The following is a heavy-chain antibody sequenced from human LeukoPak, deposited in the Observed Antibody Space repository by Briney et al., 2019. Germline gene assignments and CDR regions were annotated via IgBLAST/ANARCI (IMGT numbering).Heavy chain of an antibody. CDR2: LNPNSGDT. V-gene: IGHV1-2*02. J-gene: IGHJ4*02. D-gene: IGHD6-19*01. CDR1: GYTFTSYG. CDR3: ASVYSSGWFWDY. Sequence: ASVKVSCKASGYTFTSYGISWVRQAPGQGLEWMGWLNPNSGDTNYAQKFQGRVTMTRDTSISTAYMELSNLRSDDTAVYYCASVYSSGWFWDYWGQGTLVTVSS.